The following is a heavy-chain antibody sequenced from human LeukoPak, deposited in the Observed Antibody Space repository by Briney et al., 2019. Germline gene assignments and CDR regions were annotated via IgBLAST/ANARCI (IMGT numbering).Heavy chain of an antibody. CDR1: GFTFSSYA. Sequence: GGSLRLSCAASGFTFSSYAMSWVRQAPGKGLEWVLAISGSGGSTYYADSVKGRFTISRDNSKNTLYLQMNSLRAEDTAVYYCAKHQDYDILIGYWNWFDPWGQGTLVTVSS. V-gene: IGHV3-23*01. D-gene: IGHD3-9*01. J-gene: IGHJ5*02. CDR2: ISGSGGST. CDR3: AKHQDYDILIGYWNWFDP.